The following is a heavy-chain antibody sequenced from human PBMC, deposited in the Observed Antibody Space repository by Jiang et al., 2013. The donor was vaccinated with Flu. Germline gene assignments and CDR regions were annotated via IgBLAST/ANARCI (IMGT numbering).Heavy chain of an antibody. V-gene: IGHV3-11*06. CDR3: ARELYYYYYMDV. Sequence: ADSVKGRFTISRDNAKNSLYLQMNSLRAEDTAVYYCARELYYYYYMDVWGKGTTVTVSS. J-gene: IGHJ6*03.